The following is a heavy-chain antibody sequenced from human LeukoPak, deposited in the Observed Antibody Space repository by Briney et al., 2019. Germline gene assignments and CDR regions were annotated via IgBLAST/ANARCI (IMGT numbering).Heavy chain of an antibody. J-gene: IGHJ5*02. D-gene: IGHD3-22*01. Sequence: PGGSLRLSCAASGFTFSSYWMHWVRQAPGKGLVWVSRINSDGSSTSYADSVKGRFTISRDNAKNTLYLQMNSLRAEDTAVYYCARVSTGYYYDSSGSNWFDPWGQGTLVTVSS. V-gene: IGHV3-74*01. CDR2: INSDGSST. CDR3: ARVSTGYYYDSSGSNWFDP. CDR1: GFTFSSYW.